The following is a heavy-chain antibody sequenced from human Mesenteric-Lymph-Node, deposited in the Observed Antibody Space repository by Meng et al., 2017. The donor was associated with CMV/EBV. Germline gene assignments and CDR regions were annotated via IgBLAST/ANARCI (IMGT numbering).Heavy chain of an antibody. V-gene: IGHV3-7*01. CDR2: INEDGSEK. CDR1: GITFRTYW. D-gene: IGHD6-6*01. CDR3: ARVYSSSSTGDY. J-gene: IGHJ4*02. Sequence: GESLKISCAASGITFRTYWMSWVRQAPGKGLEWVANINEDGSEKYYVDSVTGRFTVSRDITKNSLYLQMKSLRAEDTAVYYCARVYSSSSTGDYWGQGTLVTVSS.